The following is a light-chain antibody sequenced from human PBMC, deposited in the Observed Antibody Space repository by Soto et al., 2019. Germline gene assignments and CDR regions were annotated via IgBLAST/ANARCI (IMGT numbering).Light chain of an antibody. CDR1: QDISNY. CDR2: DAS. CDR3: QQYDNLIT. Sequence: DIQMTQSPSSLSASVGDRVTITCQASQDISNYLNWYQQNPGKAPKLLIYDASNLETGVPSRFSGSGSGTHFTFTISSLQPEDFATYYCQQYDNLITFGQGTRLEI. J-gene: IGKJ5*01. V-gene: IGKV1-33*01.